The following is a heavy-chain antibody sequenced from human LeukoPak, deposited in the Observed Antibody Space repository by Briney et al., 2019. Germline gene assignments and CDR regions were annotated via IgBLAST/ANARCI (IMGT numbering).Heavy chain of an antibody. D-gene: IGHD3-10*01. CDR2: IWYDGSIK. Sequence: GGSLRLSCAASGFNFSTYGMHWVRQAPGKGLEWVAVIWYDGSIKNYADSVKGRFTISRDNSKNTLYLQMNSLGAEDTAVYYCAREGRDFLYYFDYWGQGTLVTVSS. V-gene: IGHV3-33*01. CDR1: GFNFSTYG. J-gene: IGHJ4*02. CDR3: AREGRDFLYYFDY.